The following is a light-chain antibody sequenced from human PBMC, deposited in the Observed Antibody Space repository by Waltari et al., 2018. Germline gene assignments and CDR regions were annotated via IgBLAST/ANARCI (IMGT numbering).Light chain of an antibody. Sequence: EVVMTQSPLSLPVTLGQPASISCRSSQSLDHSDGNTYLNWFHQRPVQAPRGLLYQVSNRDAGVPDRFSGSGSGTEFTLKISSVEAEDVGVYYCMQGSHWRPWTFGQGTRVEIK. CDR3: MQGSHWRPWT. CDR2: QVS. CDR1: QSLDHSDGNTY. V-gene: IGKV2-30*02. J-gene: IGKJ1*01.